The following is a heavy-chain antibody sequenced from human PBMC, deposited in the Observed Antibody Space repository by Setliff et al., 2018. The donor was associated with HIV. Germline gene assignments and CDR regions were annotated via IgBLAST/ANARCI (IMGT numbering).Heavy chain of an antibody. J-gene: IGHJ5*02. D-gene: IGHD3-3*01. V-gene: IGHV1-2*02. CDR2: INSNNGGT. CDR3: ARLQFLKSWFDP. Sequence: ASVRVSCKTSGYTFTAYYIHWVRQAPGQGLEWMGWINSNNGGTKYAQNFQGRVTMTRDTSITTAYMELSSLISDDTAIYYCARLQFLKSWFDPWGQGTLVTVSS. CDR1: GYTFTAYY.